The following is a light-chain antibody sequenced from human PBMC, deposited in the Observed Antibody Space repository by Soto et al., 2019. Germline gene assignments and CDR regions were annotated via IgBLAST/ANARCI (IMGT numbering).Light chain of an antibody. CDR3: SSYSSTSTLYV. CDR2: EVS. Sequence: QSVLTQPASVSGSPGQSFTISCTGTSSDVGGYNYVSWYQHHPGKAPKLMIYEVSNRPSGVSNRFSGSKSGNTASLTISGLQAEDEADYHCSSYSSTSTLYVFGTGTKLTVL. CDR1: SSDVGGYNY. V-gene: IGLV2-14*01. J-gene: IGLJ1*01.